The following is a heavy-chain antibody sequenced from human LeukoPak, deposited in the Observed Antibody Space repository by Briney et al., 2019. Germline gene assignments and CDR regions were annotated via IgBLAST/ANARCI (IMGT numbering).Heavy chain of an antibody. V-gene: IGHV3-30*01. CDR1: GFSFSSYA. J-gene: IGHJ5*02. CDR3: ARVAVIAAPA. CDR2: ISNDGGSE. Sequence: GGSLRLSCAASGFSFSSYAMHWVRQPPGKVPEWVAIISNDGGSEYYADSVKGRFTISRDSSKNTLYLQMNSLRPGDTAVYYCARVAVIAAPAWGQGALVTVSS. D-gene: IGHD6-13*01.